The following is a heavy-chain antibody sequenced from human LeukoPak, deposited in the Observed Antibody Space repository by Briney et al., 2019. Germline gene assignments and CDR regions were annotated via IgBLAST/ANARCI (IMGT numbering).Heavy chain of an antibody. V-gene: IGHV1-69*05. CDR1: GGTFSSYA. J-gene: IGHJ1*01. CDR2: IIPIFGTA. D-gene: IGHD6-13*01. CDR3: ARDSVTEQLVQGYFQH. Sequence: ASVKVSCKASGGTFSSYAISWVRQAPGQGLEWMGGIIPIFGTANCAQKFQGRVTITTDESTSTAYMELSSLRSEDTAVYYCARDSVTEQLVQGYFQHWGQGALVTVSS.